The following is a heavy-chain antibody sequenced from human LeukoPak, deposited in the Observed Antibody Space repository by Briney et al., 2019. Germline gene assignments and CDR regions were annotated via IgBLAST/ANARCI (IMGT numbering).Heavy chain of an antibody. Sequence: SETLSLTCAVYGGSFSGYYWSWIRQPPGKGLEWIGEINHSGSTNYNPSLKSRVTISVDTSKNQFSLKLSSATAADTAVYYCARKRAAAGKDYWGQGTLVTVSS. CDR1: GGSFSGYY. V-gene: IGHV4-34*01. D-gene: IGHD6-13*01. CDR2: INHSGST. J-gene: IGHJ4*02. CDR3: ARKRAAAGKDY.